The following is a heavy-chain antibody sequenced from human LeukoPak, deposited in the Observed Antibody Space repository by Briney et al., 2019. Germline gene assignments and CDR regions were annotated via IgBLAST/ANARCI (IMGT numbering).Heavy chain of an antibody. CDR3: AKVYSAGWYPGYFDY. V-gene: IGHV3-7*03. D-gene: IGHD6-19*01. CDR2: IKQDGSEK. CDR1: RFTFSSYA. Sequence: GGSLRLSCAASRFTFSSYAMSWVRQAPGKGLEWVANIKQDGSEKYYVDSVKGRFTISRDNAKNSLYLQMNSLRAEDTAVYYCAKVYSAGWYPGYFDYWGQGTLVTVSS. J-gene: IGHJ4*02.